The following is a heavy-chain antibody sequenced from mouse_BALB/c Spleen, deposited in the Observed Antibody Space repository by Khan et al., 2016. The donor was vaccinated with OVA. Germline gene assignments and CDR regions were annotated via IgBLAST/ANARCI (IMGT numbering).Heavy chain of an antibody. CDR3: ARDYYGSEGY. CDR1: GYTFTTYT. J-gene: IGHJ2*01. D-gene: IGHD1-1*01. Sequence: QFQLQQSAAELARPGASVKMSCKASGYTFTTYTMHWLKQRPGQGLEWIGYINPSSGYTEYNQKFKDKTTLTADKSSGTAYMQLSSLTSEDSAVYYCARDYYGSEGYWGQGSTLTVSS. V-gene: IGHV1-4*02. CDR2: INPSSGYT.